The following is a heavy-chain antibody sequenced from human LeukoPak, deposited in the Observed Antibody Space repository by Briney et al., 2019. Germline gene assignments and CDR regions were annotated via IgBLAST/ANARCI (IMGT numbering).Heavy chain of an antibody. Sequence: PSETLSLTCTASGGSINSGSYYWSWIRQPAGKGLEWIGRIQTSGSTNYNPSLKSRVTISLDTSKNQFSLKLTSVTAADTAVYYCMREGDGYNYWRWGQGTLVTVSS. V-gene: IGHV4-61*02. CDR2: IQTSGST. D-gene: IGHD5-24*01. CDR1: GGSINSGSYY. J-gene: IGHJ4*02. CDR3: MREGDGYNYWR.